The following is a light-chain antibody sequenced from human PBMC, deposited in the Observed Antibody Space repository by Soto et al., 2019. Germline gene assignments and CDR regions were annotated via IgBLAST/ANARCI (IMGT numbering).Light chain of an antibody. CDR2: AAS. J-gene: IGKJ2*01. V-gene: IGKV3-15*01. Sequence: EVVMTQLPATLSVSPGERVSLSCRASQSVADKLAWYQQKPGQAPRLLIYAASNRAAGIPTRFSGSGSGTDFTLTISSLQPEDFAVYYCQQYDDWPPFTFGQGTRLDI. CDR3: QQYDDWPPFT. CDR1: QSVADK.